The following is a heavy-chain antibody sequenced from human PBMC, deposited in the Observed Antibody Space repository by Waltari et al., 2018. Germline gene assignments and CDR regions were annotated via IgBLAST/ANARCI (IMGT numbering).Heavy chain of an antibody. CDR1: GLIISDYA. CDR3: IRPFEMGID. CDR2: IRSRFKGDAT. J-gene: IGHJ4*02. Sequence: EVQLVESGGALVQLGGCLKLSCAASGLIISDYAIHWVRQASGKGPEWVGRIRSRFKGDATAYGESVQGRFTISRDDSKNTVYLEMNSLKTDDTAVYYCIRPFEMGIDWGQGTLVTVSS. D-gene: IGHD7-27*01. V-gene: IGHV3-73*01.